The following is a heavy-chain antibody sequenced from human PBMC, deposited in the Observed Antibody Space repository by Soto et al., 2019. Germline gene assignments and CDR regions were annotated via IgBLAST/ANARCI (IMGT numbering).Heavy chain of an antibody. Sequence: SAEVSCKACGERITSYAMHWVRQDPGQRLEWMGWINPGNGITEYSQNFQGRVTITRDTSASTAYMDLSSLRSEDTAVYFCARGSPCGRPFDYWRQVTLVTVS. J-gene: IGHJ4*02. CDR1: GERITSYA. V-gene: IGHV1-3*01. CDR3: ARGSPCGRPFDY. CDR2: INPGNGIT. D-gene: IGHD6-25*01.